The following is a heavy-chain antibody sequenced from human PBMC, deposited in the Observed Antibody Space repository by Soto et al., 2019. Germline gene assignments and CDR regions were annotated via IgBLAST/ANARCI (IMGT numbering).Heavy chain of an antibody. J-gene: IGHJ4*02. CDR3: ARDRGGYSNGHFDY. Sequence: GGSLRLSCAASGFTFSSYAMHWVRQAPGKGLEWVAVISYDGSNKYYADSVKGRFTISRDNSKNTLYLQMNSLRAEDTAVYYCARDRGGYSNGHFDYWGQGT. D-gene: IGHD5-18*01. CDR1: GFTFSSYA. V-gene: IGHV3-30-3*01. CDR2: ISYDGSNK.